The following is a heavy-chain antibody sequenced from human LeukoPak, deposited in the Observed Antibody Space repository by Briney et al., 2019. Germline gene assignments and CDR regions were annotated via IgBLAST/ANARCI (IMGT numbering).Heavy chain of an antibody. CDR1: GYTFTSYG. CDR3: ARDRRFLEWLPVGGWFDP. V-gene: IGHV1-18*01. J-gene: IGHJ5*02. CDR2: ISAYNGNT. Sequence: ASVKVSCKASGYTFTSYGISWVRQAPGQGLEWMGRISAYNGNTNYAQKLQGRVTMTTDTSTSTAYMELRSLRSDDKAVYYCARDRRFLEWLPVGGWFDPWGQGTLVTVSS. D-gene: IGHD3-3*01.